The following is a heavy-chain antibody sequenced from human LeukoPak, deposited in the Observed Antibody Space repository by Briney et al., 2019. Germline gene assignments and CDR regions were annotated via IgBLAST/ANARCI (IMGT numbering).Heavy chain of an antibody. CDR3: ARGVRSSWQVYYFDY. CDR2: ISYDGSNK. CDR1: GFTFSSYA. Sequence: TGGSLRLSCAASGFTFSSYAMHWVRQAPGKGLEWVAVISYDGSNKYYADSVKGRFTISRDNSKNTLYLQMNSLRAEDTAVYYRARGVRSSWQVYYFDYWGQGTLVTVSS. V-gene: IGHV3-30*01. D-gene: IGHD6-13*01. J-gene: IGHJ4*02.